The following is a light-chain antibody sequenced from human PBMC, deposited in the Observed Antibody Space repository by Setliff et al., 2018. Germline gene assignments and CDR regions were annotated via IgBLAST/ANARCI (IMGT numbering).Light chain of an antibody. CDR3: NAYTSGTTYV. Sequence: QSALTQPASVSGSPGQSITISCSGTSSDVGSYDLVSWYQQHPGKAPKLIIYGDSDRPSGVSNRFSGSKSGNTASLTISGLQTEDEADYYCNAYTSGTTYVFGTGTKVTVL. CDR1: SSDVGSYDL. V-gene: IGLV2-14*03. J-gene: IGLJ1*01. CDR2: GDS.